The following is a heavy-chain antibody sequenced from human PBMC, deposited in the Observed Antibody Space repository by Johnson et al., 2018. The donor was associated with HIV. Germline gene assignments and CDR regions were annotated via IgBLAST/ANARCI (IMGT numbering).Heavy chain of an antibody. CDR2: ISWDGGST. CDR1: GFTFDDYA. V-gene: IGHV3-43D*03. CDR3: AKENLSGAFDI. J-gene: IGHJ3*02. D-gene: IGHD1-14*01. Sequence: VQLVESGGVVVQPGGSLRLSCAASGFTFDDYAMHWVRQAPGKGLEWVSLISWDGGSTYYADSVKGRFTISRDNNKNSLYLQMNSLRAEDTALYYCAKENLSGAFDIWGQGTMVTVSS.